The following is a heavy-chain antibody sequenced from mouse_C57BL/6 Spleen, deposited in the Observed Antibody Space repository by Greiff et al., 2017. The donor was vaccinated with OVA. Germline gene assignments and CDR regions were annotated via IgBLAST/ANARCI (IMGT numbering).Heavy chain of an antibody. Sequence: VQLKESGPGLVKPSQSLSLTCSVTGYSITSGYYWNWIRQFPGNKLEWMGYISYDGSNNYNPSLKNRISITRDTSKNQFFLKLNSVTTEDTATYYCARDKTGPFAYWGQGTLVTVSA. J-gene: IGHJ3*01. V-gene: IGHV3-6*01. CDR3: ARDKTGPFAY. D-gene: IGHD4-1*01. CDR1: GYSITSGYY. CDR2: ISYDGSN.